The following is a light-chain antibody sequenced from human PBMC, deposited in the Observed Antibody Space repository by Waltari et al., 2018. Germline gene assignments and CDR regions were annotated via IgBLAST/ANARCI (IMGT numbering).Light chain of an antibody. J-gene: IGKJ1*01. CDR1: QSLVHSVGDVY. CDR2: KVS. Sequence: DVVMTQSPLSLPVTLGKPASISCRSSQSLVHSVGDVYLNWFQQRPGQSPGRLVYKVSKWDSGVQDRLRGSGSDTDFTLKFSRVEAEDVGVYYCMQGTHWPPTFGQGTKVEIK. V-gene: IGKV2-30*02. CDR3: MQGTHWPPT.